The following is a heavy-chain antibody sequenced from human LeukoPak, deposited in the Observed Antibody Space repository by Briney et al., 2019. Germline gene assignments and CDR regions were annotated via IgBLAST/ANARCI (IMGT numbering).Heavy chain of an antibody. J-gene: IGHJ5*01. D-gene: IGHD6-13*01. CDR1: GLSFNTYG. CDR3: AKDARQQINWFDS. V-gene: IGHV3-30*02. Sequence: GGSLRLSCSASGLSFNTYGMHWVRQTPGKGLEWVAFIRDDGSIKHYADFLRGRFTISRDNSKNTLYLQMHGLTTEDTSIYYCAKDARQQINWFDSWGQGTLVTVSP. CDR2: IRDDGSIK.